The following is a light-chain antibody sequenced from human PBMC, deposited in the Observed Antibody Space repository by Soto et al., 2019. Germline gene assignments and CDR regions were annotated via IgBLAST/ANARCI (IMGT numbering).Light chain of an antibody. CDR2: GAS. CDR1: QSVSSSY. J-gene: IGKJ1*01. V-gene: IGKV3-20*01. Sequence: EIVLTQSPGTLSLSPGERATLSCRASQSVSSSYLAWYQQKPGQAPRLLIYGASRRATGFPARFSGSGSGTDFTLTISSLQPDDFATYYCQQYNSYSTFGQGTKVDI. CDR3: QQYNSYST.